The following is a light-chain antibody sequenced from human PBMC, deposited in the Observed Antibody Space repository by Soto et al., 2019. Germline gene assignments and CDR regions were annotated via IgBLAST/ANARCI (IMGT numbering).Light chain of an antibody. V-gene: IGKV3-15*01. CDR2: GAF. J-gene: IGKJ4*01. Sequence: EIVMTQSPATLSVSPGETATLSCRASQSVSYNLAWYQQKPGQGPRLLIYGAFTRATGIPARFSASGSGTDFALTISSLQSEDFEVYYCQQYRNWPPLTFGGGTKVEIK. CDR1: QSVSYN. CDR3: QQYRNWPPLT.